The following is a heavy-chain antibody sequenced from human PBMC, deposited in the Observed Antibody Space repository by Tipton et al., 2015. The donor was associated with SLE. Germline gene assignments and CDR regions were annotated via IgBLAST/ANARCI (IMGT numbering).Heavy chain of an antibody. CDR1: GFTFDDYG. D-gene: IGHD3-3*01. CDR2: INWNSGST. J-gene: IGHJ3*02. Sequence: SLRLSCAASGFTFDDYGMSWVRQAPGKGLEWVSGINWNSGSTGYADSVKGRFTISRDNAKNSLYLQMNSLRAEDTALYYCARDRLRFLEWVGQDAFDIWGQGTMVTVSS. CDR3: ARDRLRFLEWVGQDAFDI. V-gene: IGHV3-20*04.